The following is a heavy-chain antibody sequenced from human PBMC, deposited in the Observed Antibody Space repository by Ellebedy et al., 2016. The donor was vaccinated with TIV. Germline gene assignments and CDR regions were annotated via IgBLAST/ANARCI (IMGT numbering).Heavy chain of an antibody. Sequence: GESLKISCAASGFTFTSAWLNWVRQAPGKGLEWVGRVKSKYDGETPDYAAPVKGRFTISRDDSQNKLYLQLNNLKHEDTAVYYCTIGYRYETGYYSFDHWGQGALLTVSS. J-gene: IGHJ4*02. CDR2: VKSKYDGETP. D-gene: IGHD5-18*01. CDR1: GFTFTSAW. CDR3: TIGYRYETGYYSFDH. V-gene: IGHV3-15*07.